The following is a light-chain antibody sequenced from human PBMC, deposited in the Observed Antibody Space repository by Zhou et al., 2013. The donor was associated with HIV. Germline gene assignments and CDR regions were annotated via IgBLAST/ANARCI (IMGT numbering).Light chain of an antibody. CDR2: AAS. CDR1: QGIRSD. V-gene: IGKV1-39*01. J-gene: IGKJ4*01. CDR3: QQSYNALT. Sequence: DIQLTQSPSSLSASVGDRVTITCRASQGIRSDLAWYQQKPGKAPKLLIYAASSLQSGVPSRFSGSGSGTDFTLTISSLQPEDFATYFCQQSYNALTFGGGTKVEIK.